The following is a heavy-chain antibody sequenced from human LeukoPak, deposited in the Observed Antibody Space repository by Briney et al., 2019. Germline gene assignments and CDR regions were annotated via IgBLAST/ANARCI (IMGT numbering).Heavy chain of an antibody. CDR2: INHSGST. J-gene: IGHJ4*02. CDR3: ARLGVARYFDWLGFAY. Sequence: SETLSLTCAVYGGSFRGYYWSWIRQPPGKGVEWIGEINHSGSTNYNPSLKSRVTISVDTSKNQFSLKLSSVTAADTAVYYCARLGVARYFDWLGFAYWGQGTLVTVSS. CDR1: GGSFRGYY. D-gene: IGHD3-9*01. V-gene: IGHV4-34*01.